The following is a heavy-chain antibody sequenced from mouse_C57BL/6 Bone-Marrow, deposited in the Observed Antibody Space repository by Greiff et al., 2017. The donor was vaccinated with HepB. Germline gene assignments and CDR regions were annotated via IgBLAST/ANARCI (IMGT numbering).Heavy chain of an antibody. CDR2: IDPNSGGT. CDR3: ASYYYGSSYWYFDV. Sequence: SGAELVKPGASVKLSCKASGYTFTSYWMHWVKQRPGRGLEWIGRIDPNSGGTKYNEKFKSKATLTVDKPSSTAYMQLSSLTSEDSAVYYCASYYYGSSYWYFDVWGTGTTVTVSS. CDR1: GYTFTSYW. D-gene: IGHD1-1*01. J-gene: IGHJ1*03. V-gene: IGHV1-72*01.